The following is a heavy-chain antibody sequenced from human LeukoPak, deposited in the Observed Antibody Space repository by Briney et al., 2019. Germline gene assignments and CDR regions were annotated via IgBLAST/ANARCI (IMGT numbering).Heavy chain of an antibody. CDR1: GYTFTGYY. Sequence: ASVKVSCKASGYTFTGYYMHWVRQAPGQGLEWMEWINPNSGGTNYAQKFQGRVTMTRDTSISTAYMELSRLRSDDTAVYYCARGINVGLRFLEWLDEEYYYYMDVWGKGTTVTVSS. J-gene: IGHJ6*03. CDR2: INPNSGGT. D-gene: IGHD3-3*01. CDR3: ARGINVGLRFLEWLDEEYYYYMDV. V-gene: IGHV1-2*02.